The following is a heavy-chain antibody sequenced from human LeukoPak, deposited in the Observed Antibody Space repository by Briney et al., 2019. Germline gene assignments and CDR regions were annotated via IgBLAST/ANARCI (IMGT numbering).Heavy chain of an antibody. J-gene: IGHJ4*02. V-gene: IGHV3-7*01. CDR1: GFTFSSYW. CDR2: INQDGSEK. Sequence: GSLRLSCAASGFTFSSYWMSWVRQAPGKGLEWVANINQDGSEKYYVDSVKGRFTISRDNAKNSLYLQMNSLRAEDTAVYYCARYCSGGSCWDYWGQGTLVTVFS. D-gene: IGHD2-15*01. CDR3: ARYCSGGSCWDY.